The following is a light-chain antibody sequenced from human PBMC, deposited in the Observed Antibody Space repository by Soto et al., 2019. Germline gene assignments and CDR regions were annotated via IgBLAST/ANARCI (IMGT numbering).Light chain of an antibody. V-gene: IGLV2-8*01. CDR1: RDDVGGYNY. Sequence: QSVLTQPPSASGSPGQSVTISCTGTRDDVGGYNYVSWYQHHPGKAPKLIIYEVTKRPSGVPDRFSGSRSGTTASLTVSGLQAEDEADYYCGSYAGGNTFVFGTGTKVTVL. J-gene: IGLJ1*01. CDR2: EVT. CDR3: GSYAGGNTFV.